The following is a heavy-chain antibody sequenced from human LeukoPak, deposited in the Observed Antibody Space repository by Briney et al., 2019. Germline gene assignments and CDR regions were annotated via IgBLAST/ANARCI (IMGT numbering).Heavy chain of an antibody. Sequence: PGGSLRLSCAASGFTFSSYAMHWVRQAPGKGLEWVAAISYDGSNKYYADSVKGRFTISRDNSKTTLYLQMSSLRAEDTAVYYCAREELAPQSRYFDYWGQGTLVTVSS. CDR3: AREELAPQSRYFDY. D-gene: IGHD5-24*01. V-gene: IGHV3-30-3*01. CDR2: ISYDGSNK. CDR1: GFTFSSYA. J-gene: IGHJ4*02.